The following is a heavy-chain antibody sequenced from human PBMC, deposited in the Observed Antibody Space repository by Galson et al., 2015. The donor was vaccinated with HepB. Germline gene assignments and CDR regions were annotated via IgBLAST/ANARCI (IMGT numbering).Heavy chain of an antibody. J-gene: IGHJ4*02. CDR2: INPSGGST. CDR1: GYTFTSYY. V-gene: IGHV1-46*01. CDR3: AKETIIVVVPAAMKVFDY. Sequence: SVKVSCKASGYTFTSYYMHWVRQAPGQGLEWMGIINPSGGSTSYAQKFQGRVTMTRDTSTSTVYMELSSLRSEDTAVYYCAKETIIVVVPAAMKVFDYWGQGTLVTVSS. D-gene: IGHD2-2*01.